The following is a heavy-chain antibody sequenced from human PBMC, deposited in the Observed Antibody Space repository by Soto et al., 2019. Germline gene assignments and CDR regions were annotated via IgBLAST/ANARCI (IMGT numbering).Heavy chain of an antibody. D-gene: IGHD5-18*01. J-gene: IGHJ4*02. CDR3: ARDRHNYGPLFDY. Sequence: PSETLSLTCTVSGGSISSGGHYWSWIRQHPGKGLEWIGYFSYSGNTYHSPSLKSRVTISVDTSKNQFSLKLSSVTAADTAVYYCARDRHNYGPLFDYWGQGTLVTVSS. V-gene: IGHV4-31*03. CDR2: FSYSGNT. CDR1: GGSISSGGHY.